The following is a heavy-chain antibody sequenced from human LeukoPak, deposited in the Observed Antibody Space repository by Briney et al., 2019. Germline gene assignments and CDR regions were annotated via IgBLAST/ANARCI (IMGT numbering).Heavy chain of an antibody. D-gene: IGHD3-16*02. V-gene: IGHV1-18*01. CDR1: GYTFTNYG. CDR3: AITSVRGSYRYFDY. CDR2: ISPYNGNT. J-gene: IGHJ4*02. Sequence: ASVKVSCKASGYTFTNYGITWVRQAPGQGLEWMGRISPYNGNTNYAQNLQGRVTMTTDTATSTAYMELRDLRSDDTAMYYCAITSVRGSYRYFDYWGQGTLVTVSS.